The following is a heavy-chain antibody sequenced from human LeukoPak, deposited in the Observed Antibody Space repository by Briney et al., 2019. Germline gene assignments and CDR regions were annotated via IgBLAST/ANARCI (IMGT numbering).Heavy chain of an antibody. CDR2: IYSSGRT. Sequence: SQTLSLICNISGGSITSSGYYWSWIRQRPGKGLEWMGYIYSSGRTYYNPSLKSRITISRDTSKNQFSLNLNSVTAADTAVYYCARDRDSGSGSSPYWGQGTLVTVSS. J-gene: IGHJ4*02. V-gene: IGHV4-31*03. CDR3: ARDRDSGSGSSPY. CDR1: GGSITSSGYY. D-gene: IGHD3-10*01.